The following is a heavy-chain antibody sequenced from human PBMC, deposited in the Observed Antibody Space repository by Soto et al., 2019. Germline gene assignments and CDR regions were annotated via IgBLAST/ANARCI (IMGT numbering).Heavy chain of an antibody. V-gene: IGHV4-59*01. CDR3: TAAGPQPYYFGY. Sequence: SETLPLTCTVSGGSISSYYWSWIRQPPGKGLEWIGYIYYSGSTNYNPSLKSRVTISVDTSKNQFSLKLSSVTAADTAVYYCTAAGPQPYYFGYWGQGTLVTVSS. D-gene: IGHD6-25*01. J-gene: IGHJ4*02. CDR2: IYYSGST. CDR1: GGSISSYY.